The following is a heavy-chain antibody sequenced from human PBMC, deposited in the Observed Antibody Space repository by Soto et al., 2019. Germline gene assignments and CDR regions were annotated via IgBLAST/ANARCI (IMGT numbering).Heavy chain of an antibody. V-gene: IGHV1-3*01. Sequence: QVPLVQSGAEVKKPGASVKVSCRASGYTFTAYPLHWVRQAPGQRLEWMGWINAANGDIGYSREFQGRVTITRDTYASTVYMEVSSLTAEDTAVYYCAKKDYYAAGVYHFDHWGQGTLVTVSS. CDR2: INAANGDI. D-gene: IGHD3-10*01. CDR1: GYTFTAYP. CDR3: AKKDYYAAGVYHFDH. J-gene: IGHJ4*02.